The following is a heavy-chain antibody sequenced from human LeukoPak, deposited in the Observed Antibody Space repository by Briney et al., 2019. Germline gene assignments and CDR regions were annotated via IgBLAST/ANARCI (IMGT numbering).Heavy chain of an antibody. V-gene: IGHV3-7*01. CDR2: IKQDGSEK. Sequence: GGSLRLSCAASGFTFSSYWMSWVRQAPGKGLEWVANIKQDGSEKYYVDSVKGRFTISRDNAKNSLYLQMNSLRAEDTALYYCARERYCSRTSCENFDYWAQGTLVTVSS. CDR3: ARERYCSRTSCENFDY. J-gene: IGHJ4*02. D-gene: IGHD2-2*01. CDR1: GFTFSSYW.